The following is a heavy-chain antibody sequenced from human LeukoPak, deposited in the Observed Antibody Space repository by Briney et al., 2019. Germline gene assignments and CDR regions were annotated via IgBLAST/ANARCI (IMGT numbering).Heavy chain of an antibody. CDR1: GYAFTDFY. CDR3: ASGQNYYDSSGYYTDY. CDR2: IIPILGIA. V-gene: IGHV1-69*02. D-gene: IGHD3-22*01. J-gene: IGHJ4*02. Sequence: GASVKVSCKASGYAFTDFYIHWVRQAPGQGLEWMGRIIPILGIANYAQKFQGRVTITADKSTSTAYMELSSLRSEDTAVYYCASGQNYYDSSGYYTDYWGQGTLVTVSS.